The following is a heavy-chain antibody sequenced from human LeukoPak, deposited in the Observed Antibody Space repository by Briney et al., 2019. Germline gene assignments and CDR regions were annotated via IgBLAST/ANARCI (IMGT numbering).Heavy chain of an antibody. Sequence: PGGSLRLSCAASGFAFSPTTMDWVRQAPGKGLEWVSSISSTGYYIYYADSVKGRFTISRDNAKNTLYLQMNSLRAEDTAVYYCARVIYSGWEGELSDWGQGTLVTVSS. J-gene: IGHJ4*02. V-gene: IGHV3-21*01. CDR3: ARVIYSGWEGELSD. D-gene: IGHD6-19*01. CDR1: GFAFSPTT. CDR2: ISSTGYYI.